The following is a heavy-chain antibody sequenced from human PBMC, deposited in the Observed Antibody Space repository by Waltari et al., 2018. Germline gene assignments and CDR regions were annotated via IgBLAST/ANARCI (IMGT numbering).Heavy chain of an antibody. CDR1: GYTFTDYY. J-gene: IGHJ6*02. Sequence: EVQLVQSGAEVKKPGATVKISCKVSGYTFTDYYMHWVQQAPGKGLEWMGRVDPEDGETIYAEKFQGRVTITADTSTDTAYMELSSLRSEDTAVYYCAQGGAGTTGYYYYGMDVWGQGTTVTVSS. CDR2: VDPEDGET. D-gene: IGHD1-1*01. CDR3: AQGGAGTTGYYYYGMDV. V-gene: IGHV1-69-2*01.